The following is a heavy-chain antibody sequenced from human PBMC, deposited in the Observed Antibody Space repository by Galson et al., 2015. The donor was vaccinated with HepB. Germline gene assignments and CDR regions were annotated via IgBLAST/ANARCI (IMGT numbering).Heavy chain of an antibody. V-gene: IGHV3-30*18. CDR1: GFTFDDYG. CDR2: ISYNGNYK. J-gene: IGHJ4*02. CDR3: AKEMDDYVVVSSAAPDD. Sequence: SLRLSCAASGFTFDDYGMHWVRQAPGKGLEWVARISYNGNYKFYADSVKGRFTISRDNSKSTLSLQMNSLRPEDMALYYCAKEMDDYVVVSSAAPDDWGQGTLVTVSS. D-gene: IGHD3-10*02.